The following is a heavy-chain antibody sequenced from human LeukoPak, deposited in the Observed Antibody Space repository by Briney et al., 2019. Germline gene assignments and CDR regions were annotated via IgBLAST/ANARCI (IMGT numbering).Heavy chain of an antibody. Sequence: AGGSLRLSCAASGFTFSSYGMHWVRQAPGKGLEWVAVISYDGSNKYYVDSVKGRFTISRDNSKNTLYLHMNSLRAEDTAVYYCAKVNGDYEGYFQHWGQGTLVTVSS. J-gene: IGHJ1*01. V-gene: IGHV3-30*18. D-gene: IGHD4-17*01. CDR2: ISYDGSNK. CDR3: AKVNGDYEGYFQH. CDR1: GFTFSSYG.